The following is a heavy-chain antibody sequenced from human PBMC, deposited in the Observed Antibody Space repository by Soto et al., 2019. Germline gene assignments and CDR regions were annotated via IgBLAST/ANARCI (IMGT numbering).Heavy chain of an antibody. D-gene: IGHD3-3*01. CDR3: ARGGPLRFLEWLFTYFDY. J-gene: IGHJ4*02. Sequence: EASVKVSCKASGYTFTSYAMHWVRQAPGQRLEWMGWINAGNGNTKYSQKFQGRVTITRDTSASTAYMELSSLRSEDTAVYYCARGGPLRFLEWLFTYFDYWGQGTLVTVSS. CDR2: INAGNGNT. CDR1: GYTFTSYA. V-gene: IGHV1-3*01.